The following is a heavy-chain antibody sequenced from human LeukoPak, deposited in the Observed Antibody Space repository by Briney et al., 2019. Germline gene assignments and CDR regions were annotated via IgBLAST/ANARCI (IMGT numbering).Heavy chain of an antibody. V-gene: IGHV3-53*05. J-gene: IGHJ4*02. D-gene: IGHD6-13*01. CDR3: AKDLTRTAAAGTCFDY. CDR2: IYSGGST. Sequence: GGSLRLSCAASGFTVSSNYMSWVRQAPGKGLEWVSVIYSGGSTYYADSVKGRFTISRDNSKNTLYLQMNSLRAEDTAVYYCAKDLTRTAAAGTCFDYWGRGTLVTVSS. CDR1: GFTVSSNY.